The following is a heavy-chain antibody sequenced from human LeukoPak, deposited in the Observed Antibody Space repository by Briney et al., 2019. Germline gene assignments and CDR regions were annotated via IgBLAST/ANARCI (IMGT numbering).Heavy chain of an antibody. Sequence: SVNVSCKASGGTFISYAISWVRQAPGQGLEWMGRIIPIFGIANYAQKFQGRVTITADKSTSTAYMELSSLRSEDTAVYYCARVDSHTDPWGQGTLVTVSS. J-gene: IGHJ5*02. V-gene: IGHV1-69*04. CDR1: GGTFISYA. CDR3: ARVDSHTDP. CDR2: IIPIFGIA. D-gene: IGHD2-21*01.